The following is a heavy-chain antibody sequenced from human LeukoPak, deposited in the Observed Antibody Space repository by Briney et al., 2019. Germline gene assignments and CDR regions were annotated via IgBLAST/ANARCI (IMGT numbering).Heavy chain of an antibody. D-gene: IGHD2-15*01. CDR1: GFTFGDYA. CDR3: TRENWRCGSCSNRFDP. J-gene: IGHJ5*02. V-gene: IGHV3-49*04. CDR2: IRSKAYGGTT. Sequence: HTGGSLRLSCTASGFTFGDYAMSWVRQAPGKGLEWVGFIRSKAYGGTTEYAASVKGRFTISRDDSKSIAYLQMNSLKTEDTAVYYCTRENWRCGSCSNRFDPRGQGTLVTVSS.